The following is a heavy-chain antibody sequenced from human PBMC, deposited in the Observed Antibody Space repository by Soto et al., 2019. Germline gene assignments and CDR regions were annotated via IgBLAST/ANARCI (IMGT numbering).Heavy chain of an antibody. CDR3: VGYCSSTSCPDY. J-gene: IGHJ4*02. V-gene: IGHV3-66*01. CDR1: GFTVSSNY. CDR2: IYSGGST. D-gene: IGHD2-2*03. Sequence: GGSLRLSCAASGFTVSSNYMSWVRQAPGKGLEWVSVIYSGGSTYYADSVKGRFTISRDNSKNTLYLQMNSLRAEDTAVYYCVGYCSSTSCPDYWGQGTLVTVSS.